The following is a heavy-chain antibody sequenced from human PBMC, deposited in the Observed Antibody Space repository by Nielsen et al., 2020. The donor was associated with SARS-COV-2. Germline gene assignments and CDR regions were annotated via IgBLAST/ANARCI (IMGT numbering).Heavy chain of an antibody. V-gene: IGHV3-30*18. CDR1: GFIFSIYG. CDR3: AKSRRRGYIYGPLDS. CDR2: ISYDGTGK. D-gene: IGHD5-18*01. Sequence: GGSLRLSCATSGFIFSIYGMHWVRQAPGKGLESVAVISYDGTGKKYADPVKGRFTISSDGSKSTLYLQMNSLRAEDTAVYYCAKSRRRGYIYGPLDSWGQGTLVTVSS. J-gene: IGHJ4*02.